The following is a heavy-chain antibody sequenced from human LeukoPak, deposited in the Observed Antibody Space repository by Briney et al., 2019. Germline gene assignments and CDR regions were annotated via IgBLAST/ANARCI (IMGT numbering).Heavy chain of an antibody. V-gene: IGHV3-21*01. CDR2: ISSSSSYI. Sequence: GGSLRLSCAASGFTFSSYSMNWVRQAPGKGLEWVSSISSSSSYIYYADSVKGRFTISRDNAKNSLYLQMNSLRAEDTAVYYCARDADSSSWQPLSGPWGQGTLVTVSS. CDR1: GFTFSSYS. CDR3: ARDADSSSWQPLSGP. D-gene: IGHD6-13*01. J-gene: IGHJ5*02.